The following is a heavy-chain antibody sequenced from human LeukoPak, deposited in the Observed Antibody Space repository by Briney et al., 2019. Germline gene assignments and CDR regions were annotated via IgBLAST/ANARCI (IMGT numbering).Heavy chain of an antibody. V-gene: IGHV3-23*01. J-gene: IGHJ4*02. Sequence: AGGSLRLSCPASGFTFSSNAMSWVRQAPGKGLEWVSAISGSGDSTYYAVSVKGRFTISRDNSKNTLYLQMNSLRVEDTAVYYCAKSPTFGSGAYYFDSWGQGTLVTVSP. CDR2: ISGSGDST. D-gene: IGHD3-10*01. CDR1: GFTFSSNA. CDR3: AKSPTFGSGAYYFDS.